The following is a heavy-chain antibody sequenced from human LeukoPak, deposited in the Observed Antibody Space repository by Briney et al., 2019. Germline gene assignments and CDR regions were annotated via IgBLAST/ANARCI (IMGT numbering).Heavy chain of an antibody. J-gene: IGHJ6*02. D-gene: IGHD6-13*01. V-gene: IGHV1-2*02. CDR1: GYSFTDYY. Sequence: GASVKVSCTASGYSFTDYYIHWVRQAPGQGPEWMGWINPNSGGTNYAQKFQGRVTMTRDTSISTAYMELSRLRSDDTAVYYCAREIIAAAGYYYYGMDVWGQGTTVTVSS. CDR2: INPNSGGT. CDR3: AREIIAAAGYYYYGMDV.